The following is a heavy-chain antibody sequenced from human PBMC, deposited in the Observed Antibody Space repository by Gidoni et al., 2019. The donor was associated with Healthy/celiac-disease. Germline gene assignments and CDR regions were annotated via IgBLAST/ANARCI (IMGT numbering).Heavy chain of an antibody. CDR2: ISAYNGNT. CDR3: ARDFRHRRDGYNYFDY. D-gene: IGHD5-12*01. V-gene: IGHV1-18*04. J-gene: IGHJ4*02. CDR1: GYTFTIYG. Sequence: QVQLVQSGAEVTKPGASVQVSCKASGYTFTIYGSSWVRQAPGQGLEWMGWISAYNGNTNYAQKLQGRVTMTTDTSTSTAYMELRSLRSDDTAVYYCARDFRHRRDGYNYFDYWGQGTLVTVSS.